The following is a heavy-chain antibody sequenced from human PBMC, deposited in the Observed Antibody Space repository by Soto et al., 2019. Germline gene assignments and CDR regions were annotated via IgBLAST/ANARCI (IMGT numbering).Heavy chain of an antibody. CDR3: VRLIGNSWLDS. CDR2: TYYRSKWYS. V-gene: IGHV6-1*01. CDR1: GDSVSSNSVT. Sequence: SQTLSLTCAISGDSVSSNSVTWNWIRQSPSRGLEWLGRTYYRSKWYSDYAVSVKSRVTINPDTSKNQFSLQLSSVTPEDTAVYYCVRLIGNSWLDSWGQGTLVTVYS. J-gene: IGHJ5*01. D-gene: IGHD2-8*01.